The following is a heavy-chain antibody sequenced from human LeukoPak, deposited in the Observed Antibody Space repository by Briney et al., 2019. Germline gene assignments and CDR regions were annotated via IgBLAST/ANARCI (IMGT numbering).Heavy chain of an antibody. CDR1: GFTFSSYS. D-gene: IGHD3-22*01. CDR3: ARGRSVVITTSWYFDL. CDR2: IYYSGST. V-gene: IGHV4-59*06. Sequence: GSLRLSCAASGFTFSSYSMNWVRQAPGKGLEWIGYIYYSGSTYYNPSLKSRVTISVDTSKNQFSLKLSSVTAADTAVYYCARGRSVVITTSWYFDLWGRGTLVTVSS. J-gene: IGHJ2*01.